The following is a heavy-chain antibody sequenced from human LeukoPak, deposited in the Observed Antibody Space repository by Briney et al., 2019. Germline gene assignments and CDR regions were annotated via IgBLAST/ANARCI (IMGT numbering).Heavy chain of an antibody. CDR3: ASRTVDTAMVTLDY. V-gene: IGHV1-69*04. J-gene: IGHJ4*02. Sequence: ASVKLSCKASGGTFGSSAISWVGQAPGPRLGWRGSIIPILGIANYAQKFQGRVTITADKSTSTAYWELSSLRSEDTAVYYCASRTVDTAMVTLDYWGQGSLVTVPS. D-gene: IGHD5-18*01. CDR2: IIPILGIA. CDR1: GGTFGSSA.